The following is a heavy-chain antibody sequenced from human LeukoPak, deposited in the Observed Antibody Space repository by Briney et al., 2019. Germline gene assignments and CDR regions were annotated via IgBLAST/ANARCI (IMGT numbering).Heavy chain of an antibody. CDR2: ISSIGATI. CDR1: GFTFSDYS. Sequence: GGSLRLSCAASGFTFSDYSMNWVRQATGKGLEWVSYISSIGATIYYADSVKGRFTISRDNAKNSLFLQMNSLRAEDTAVYYCAKDFRSLVYGATDYWGQGTLVTVSS. J-gene: IGHJ4*02. V-gene: IGHV3-48*01. D-gene: IGHD2/OR15-2a*01. CDR3: AKDFRSLVYGATDY.